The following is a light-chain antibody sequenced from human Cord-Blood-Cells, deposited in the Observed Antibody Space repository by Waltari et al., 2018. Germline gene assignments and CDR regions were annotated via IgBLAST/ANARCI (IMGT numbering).Light chain of an antibody. CDR3: CSYAGSSTFDWV. CDR1: SSHVRSSNL. CDR2: EGS. J-gene: IGLJ3*02. Sequence: QSALTQPASVSGFPGQSITIPCTGTSSHVRSSNLVSWYQQHPGKAPNLMIYEGSKRPSGVSNRFSGSKSGNTASLTISGLQAEDEADYYCCSYAGSSTFDWVFGGGTKLTVL. V-gene: IGLV2-23*03.